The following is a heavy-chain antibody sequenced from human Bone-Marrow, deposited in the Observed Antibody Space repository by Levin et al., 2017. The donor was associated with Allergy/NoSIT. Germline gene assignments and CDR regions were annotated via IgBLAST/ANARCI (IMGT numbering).Heavy chain of an antibody. V-gene: IGHV4-39*01. CDR3: ASQRGTTVLFDY. D-gene: IGHD4-17*01. CDR1: GGSISSSTYF. CDR2: IYYTGST. J-gene: IGHJ4*02. Sequence: SCTVSGGSISSSTYFWGWVRQPPGKGLEWVGSIYYTGSTFNNPSLKSRVTISVDTSKNQFSLKLSSVTAADTAVYFCASQRGTTVLFDYWGQGTLVTVSS.